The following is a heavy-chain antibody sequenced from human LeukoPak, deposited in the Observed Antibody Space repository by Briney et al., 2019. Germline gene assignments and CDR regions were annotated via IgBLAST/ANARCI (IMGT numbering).Heavy chain of an antibody. CDR2: INPNSGGT. Sequence: ASVKVSCKASGYTFTGYYMHWVRQAPGQGLEWMGWINPNSGGTNYAQKFQGWVTMTRDTSISTAYMELSRLRSDDTAVYYCARRPTTAPLGAFDIWGQGTMVTVSS. CDR1: GYTFTGYY. J-gene: IGHJ3*02. D-gene: IGHD4-17*01. CDR3: ARRPTTAPLGAFDI. V-gene: IGHV1-2*04.